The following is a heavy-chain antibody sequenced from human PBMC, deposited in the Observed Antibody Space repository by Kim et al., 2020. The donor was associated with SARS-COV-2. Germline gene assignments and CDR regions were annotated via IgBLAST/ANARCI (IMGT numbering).Heavy chain of an antibody. Sequence: SVKVSCKASGGTFSSYAFNWVRQAPGQGLEWMGLIIPVFGPNYSQKFQGRVTITADESTSTVYTVLSSLRSQDTAEYYCGTNDGQRLVHHHYGMDVWGQ. V-gene: IGHV1-69*13. CDR1: GGTFSSYA. CDR2: IIPVFGP. CDR3: GTNDGQRLVHHHYGMDV. D-gene: IGHD6-19*01. J-gene: IGHJ6*02.